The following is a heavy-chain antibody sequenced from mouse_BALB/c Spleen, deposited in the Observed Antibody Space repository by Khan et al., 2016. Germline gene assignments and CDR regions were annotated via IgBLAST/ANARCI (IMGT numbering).Heavy chain of an antibody. Sequence: QIQLVQSGPELKKPGETVKISCKASGYIFTNYGMNWVKQAPGKGLKWMGWINTHTGDPAYTDDFKGRFVFSLETSANTAYLQINNLKIEDMATYFCAPMSGFEVFDYWGQGTTLTVSS. CDR1: GYIFTNYG. D-gene: IGHD1-3*01. CDR2: INTHTGDP. CDR3: APMSGFEVFDY. V-gene: IGHV9-1*02. J-gene: IGHJ2*01.